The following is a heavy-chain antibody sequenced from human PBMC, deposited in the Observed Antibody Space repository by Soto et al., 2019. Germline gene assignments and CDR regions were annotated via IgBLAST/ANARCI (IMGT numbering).Heavy chain of an antibody. D-gene: IGHD2-2*01. CDR1: GFTFSSYN. V-gene: IGHV3-21*02. Sequence: EVQLVESGGGLVKPGGSLRLSCAASGFTFSSYNMNWVRQAPGKGLEWVSSISSSSSYIYYADSVKGRFTISRDNAKNSLYLQMNSLRSEDTAVYYCARDYCSSSNCYYIDYWGQGTLVTVSS. J-gene: IGHJ4*02. CDR3: ARDYCSSSNCYYIDY. CDR2: ISSSSSYI.